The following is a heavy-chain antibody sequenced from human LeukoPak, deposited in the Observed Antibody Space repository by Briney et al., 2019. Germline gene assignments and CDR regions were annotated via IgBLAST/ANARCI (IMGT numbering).Heavy chain of an antibody. CDR2: ANLHGTS. J-gene: IGHJ2*01. Sequence: SETLSLTCDVSGYAIGSSHYWGWIRQPPGRGLQWIGHANLHGTSAYNASLRGRVTISIEAYRNRFSLRLTSVTGADAAIYYCARVVSQAAPDWYMDVWGGGTVVIVSS. D-gene: IGHD2-21*01. CDR1: GYAIGSSHY. CDR3: ARVVSQAAPDWYMDV. V-gene: IGHV4-38-2*01.